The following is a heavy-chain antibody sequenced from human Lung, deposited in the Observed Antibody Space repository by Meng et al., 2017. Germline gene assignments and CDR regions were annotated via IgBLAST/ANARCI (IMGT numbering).Heavy chain of an antibody. V-gene: IGHV1-18*01. CDR2: LGAHDGDT. CDR1: DYTFTGYG. J-gene: IGHJ4*02. CDR3: ARGTPGRSYPDY. Sequence: QVQPVQSGPEVKKPGASVTVSCKASDYTFTGYGVSWVRQAPGQGLEWMAWLGAHDGDTSHAPKFQGRVTVSADRPTATAYMELRSLRSDDTAVYYCARGTPGRSYPDYRGQGTLVTVSS. D-gene: IGHD1-26*01.